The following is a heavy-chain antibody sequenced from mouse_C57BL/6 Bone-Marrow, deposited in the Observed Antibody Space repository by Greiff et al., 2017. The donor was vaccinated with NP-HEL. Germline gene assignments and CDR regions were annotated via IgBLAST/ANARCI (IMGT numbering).Heavy chain of an antibody. CDR1: GYTFTDYY. CDR2: IYPGSGNT. J-gene: IGHJ4*01. V-gene: IGHV1-76*01. Sequence: QVQLQQSGAELVRPGASVKLSCKASGYTFTDYYINWVKQRPGQGLEWIARIYPGSGNTYYNEKFKGKATLTAEKSSSTAYMQLSSLTSEDSAVYFCARRSNYVPYYAMDYWGQGTSVTVSS. D-gene: IGHD2-5*01. CDR3: ARRSNYVPYYAMDY.